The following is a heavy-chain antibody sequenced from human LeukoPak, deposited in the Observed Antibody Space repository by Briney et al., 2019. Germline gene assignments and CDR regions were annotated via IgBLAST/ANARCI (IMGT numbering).Heavy chain of an antibody. D-gene: IGHD3-3*01. J-gene: IGHJ6*02. V-gene: IGHV1-8*01. CDR2: MNPNSGNT. CDR3: ARGKTEDYDFWSGYLSPARYYYYGMDV. CDR1: GYTFTSYD. Sequence: ASVKVSCKASGYTFTSYDINWVRQATGQGLEWMGWMNPNSGNTGYAQKFQGRVTMTRNTSISTAYMELSSLSSEDTAVYYCARGKTEDYDFWSGYLSPARYYYYGMDVWGQGTTVTVSS.